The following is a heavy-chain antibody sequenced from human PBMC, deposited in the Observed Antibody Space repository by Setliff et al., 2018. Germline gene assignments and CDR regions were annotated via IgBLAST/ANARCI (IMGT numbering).Heavy chain of an antibody. J-gene: IGHJ4*02. D-gene: IGHD3-3*01. CDR1: AYTFTSYA. CDR2: INTNTGNP. V-gene: IGHV7-4-1*02. CDR3: ASARPHFGVVIRSPPDY. Sequence: ASVKVSCKSSAYTFTSYAMNWVRQAPGQGLEWMGWINTNTGNPTYAQGFTGRFVFSLDTSVSTAYLQISSLKAEDTAVYYCASARPHFGVVIRSPPDYWGQGTLVTVSS.